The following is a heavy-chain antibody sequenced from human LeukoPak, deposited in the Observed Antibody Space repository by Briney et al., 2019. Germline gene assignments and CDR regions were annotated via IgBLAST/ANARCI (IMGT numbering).Heavy chain of an antibody. CDR2: ISAYNGNT. Sequence: ASVKVSCKASGYTFTSYGISWVRQAPGQGLEWMGWISAYNGNTNYAQKLQGRVTMTTGTSTSTAYMELRSLRSDDTAVYYCAGIVPAAKGGYYFDYWGQGTLVTVSS. V-gene: IGHV1-18*01. CDR1: GYTFTSYG. D-gene: IGHD2-2*01. J-gene: IGHJ4*02. CDR3: AGIVPAAKGGYYFDY.